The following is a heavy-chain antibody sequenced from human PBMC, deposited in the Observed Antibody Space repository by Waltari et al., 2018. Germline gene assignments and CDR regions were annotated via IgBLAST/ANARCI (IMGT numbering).Heavy chain of an antibody. D-gene: IGHD3-22*01. CDR3: ARDYCDRTNCHGMDV. Sequence: QVQLVESGGGVVQPGRSLRLSCAASEFTFSSCAMHWVRQAPGKGPEWVGVISYNGRNIYYVDSVKGRFTITRDNSKKMLYLQMNSLRAEDTAVYYCARDYCDRTNCHGMDVWGQGTTVTVSS. J-gene: IGHJ6*02. CDR1: EFTFSSCA. CDR2: ISYNGRNI. V-gene: IGHV3-30*04.